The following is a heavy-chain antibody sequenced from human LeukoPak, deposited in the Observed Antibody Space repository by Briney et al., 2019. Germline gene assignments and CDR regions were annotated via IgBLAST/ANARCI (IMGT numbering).Heavy chain of an antibody. J-gene: IGHJ2*01. CDR2: IYYSGST. Sequence: PSGTLSLTCTVSGGSISSTTYYWGWIRRPPGKGLEWIGTIYYSGSTYYNPSLKSRVTVSVDTSKNQFSLKLNSVTAADTAVYYCARWMLPGDFDLWGRGTLVTVSS. V-gene: IGHV4-39*01. CDR1: GGSISSTTYY. D-gene: IGHD2-15*01. CDR3: ARWMLPGDFDL.